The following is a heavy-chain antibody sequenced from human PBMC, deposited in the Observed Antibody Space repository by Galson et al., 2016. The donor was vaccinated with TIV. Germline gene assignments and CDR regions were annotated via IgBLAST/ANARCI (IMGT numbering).Heavy chain of an antibody. Sequence: SLRLSCAASGFNFRNYAMDWVRQPPGKGLEWVSGITGSGGSTDYGVSVKGRFIVSRDNSKNTLYLQLNSLRADDTAVYYWVKEPFSTVLYGFDNWGQGTMVTVSS. CDR2: ITGSGGST. CDR1: GFNFRNYA. J-gene: IGHJ3*02. V-gene: IGHV3-23*01. CDR3: VKEPFSTVLYGFDN. D-gene: IGHD2/OR15-2a*01.